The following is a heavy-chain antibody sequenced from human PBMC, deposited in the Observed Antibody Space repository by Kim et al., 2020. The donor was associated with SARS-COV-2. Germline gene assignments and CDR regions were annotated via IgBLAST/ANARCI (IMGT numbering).Heavy chain of an antibody. V-gene: IGHV1-69*13. Sequence: SVKVSCKASGGTFSSYAISWVRQAPGQGLEWMGGIIPIFGTANYAQKFQGRVTITADESTSTAYMELSSLRSEDTAVYYCASCIRSLYYGMDVWGQGTTVTVSS. J-gene: IGHJ6*02. CDR2: IIPIFGTA. D-gene: IGHD1-20*01. CDR1: GGTFSSYA. CDR3: ASCIRSLYYGMDV.